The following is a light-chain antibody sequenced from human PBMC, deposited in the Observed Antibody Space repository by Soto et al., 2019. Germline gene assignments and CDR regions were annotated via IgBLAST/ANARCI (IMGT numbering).Light chain of an antibody. Sequence: AIRMTQSPSSFSASTGDRVTITCRASQGITSYLAWYQQKPGKAPKLLIYAASTFQSGVPSRFSGSGSGTNLTLTICCLQSEDFATYYCQQYYSYPPTFGQGTKLEIK. J-gene: IGKJ2*01. CDR2: AAS. V-gene: IGKV1-8*01. CDR3: QQYYSYPPT. CDR1: QGITSY.